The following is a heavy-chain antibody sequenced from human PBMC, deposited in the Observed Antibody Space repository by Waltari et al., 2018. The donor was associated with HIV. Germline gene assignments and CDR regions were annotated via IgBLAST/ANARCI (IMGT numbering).Heavy chain of an antibody. J-gene: IGHJ5*02. CDR1: GATSRGSY. CDR2: TSVGGRA. D-gene: IGHD3-3*02. Sequence: QVQLQESAPGLVRPWETMSLTCRVFGATSRGSYWRWIREEAATKGKSAKGLVGLGRTSVGGRADYRGSLKTRLTISMDTSKNQVSLRLKSVTAADTAMYYCVQSTFLGVGPSDWFDPWGPGTLVTVSS. V-gene: IGHV4-4*07. CDR3: VQSTFLGVGPSDWFDP.